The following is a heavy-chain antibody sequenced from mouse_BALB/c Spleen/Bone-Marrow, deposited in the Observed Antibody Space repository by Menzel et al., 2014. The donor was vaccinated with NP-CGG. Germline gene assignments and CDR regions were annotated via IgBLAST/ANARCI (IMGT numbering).Heavy chain of an antibody. Sequence: QVQLQQSGPGLVQPSQSLSITCTVSGFSLXNYGVHWVRQSPGKGLEWLGVIWTGGSTDYNAAFISRLSISKDNSKSQVFFKMNGLQANDTAIYYCARRYDASYALDYWGQGTSVAVSS. J-gene: IGHJ4*01. V-gene: IGHV2-2*02. CDR1: GFSLXNYG. D-gene: IGHD2-14*01. CDR3: ARRYDASYALDY. CDR2: IWTGGST.